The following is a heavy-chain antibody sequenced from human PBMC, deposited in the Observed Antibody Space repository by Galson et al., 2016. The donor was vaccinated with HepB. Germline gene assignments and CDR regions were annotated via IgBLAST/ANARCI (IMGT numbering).Heavy chain of an antibody. D-gene: IGHD3-16*01. CDR3: ARGSTAPDV. CDR1: GFTFSRYG. CDR2: ISMSGNSR. J-gene: IGHJ6*04. V-gene: IGHV3-23*01. Sequence: SLRLSCSGSGFTFSRYGMTWVRQAPRKGLEDVSSISMSGNSRDYAEYVKGRFTISRDNSRSVLFLEMNGLKAEATGASYCARGSTAPDVWGKGTTVNVSS.